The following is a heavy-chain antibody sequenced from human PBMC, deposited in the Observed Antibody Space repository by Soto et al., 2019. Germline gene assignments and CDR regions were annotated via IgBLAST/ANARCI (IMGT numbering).Heavy chain of an antibody. Sequence: SETLSLTCAVSGGSISSSNWWSWVSKSPGKGLEWIGEIYHSGSTNYNPSLKSRVTISVDKSKNQFSLKLSSVTAADTAVYYCPRTSGLSSTSSFDYWGQGTLVTVYS. D-gene: IGHD2-2*01. V-gene: IGHV4-4*02. CDR3: PRTSGLSSTSSFDY. J-gene: IGHJ4*02. CDR1: GGSISSSNW. CDR2: IYHSGST.